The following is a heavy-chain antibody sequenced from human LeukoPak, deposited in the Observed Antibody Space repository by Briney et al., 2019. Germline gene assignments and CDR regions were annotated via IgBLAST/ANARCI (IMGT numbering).Heavy chain of an antibody. J-gene: IGHJ4*02. CDR2: ISGSGGST. CDR1: GFTFSSYA. CDR3: AKDKGYSSSWYQNDY. D-gene: IGHD6-13*01. V-gene: IGHV3-23*01. Sequence: GGSLRLSCAVSGFTFSSYAMSWVRQAPGKGLEWVSAISGSGGSTYYADSVKGRFTISRDNSKNTLYLQMNSLRAEDTAVYYCAKDKGYSSSWYQNDYWGQGTLVTVSS.